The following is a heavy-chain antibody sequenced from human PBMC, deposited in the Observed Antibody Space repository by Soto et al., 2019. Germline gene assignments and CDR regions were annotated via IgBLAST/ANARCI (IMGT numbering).Heavy chain of an antibody. CDR3: ARFRGSYGLDV. CDR2: IIPILNIA. D-gene: IGHD3-10*01. J-gene: IGHJ6*02. Sequence: QVQLVQSGAEVKKPGSSVKVSCKASGGTFSSYTISWVRQAPGQGLEWMGRIIPILNIANYAQKFQGRVTITADKSTSTAYMELSRLRSEDTAVYYCARFRGSYGLDVWGQGTTVTVSS. CDR1: GGTFSSYT. V-gene: IGHV1-69*02.